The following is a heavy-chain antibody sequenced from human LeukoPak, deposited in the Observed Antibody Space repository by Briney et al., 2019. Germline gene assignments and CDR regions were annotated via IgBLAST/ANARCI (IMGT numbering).Heavy chain of an antibody. J-gene: IGHJ4*02. CDR3: ATSYTTGNDY. CDR1: GYTFTDYY. CDR2: VDPEDGET. D-gene: IGHD3-16*01. V-gene: IGHV1-69-2*01. Sequence: ASVKVSCKVSGYTFTDYYMHWVQQAPRKGLEWMGLVDPEDGETIYAEKFQGRVTITADTSTDTAYMELSSLRSEDTAVYYCATSYTTGNDYRGQGTLVTVSS.